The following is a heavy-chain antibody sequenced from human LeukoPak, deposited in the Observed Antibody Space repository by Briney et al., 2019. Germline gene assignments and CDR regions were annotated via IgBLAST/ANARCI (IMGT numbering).Heavy chain of an antibody. J-gene: IGHJ4*02. CDR1: GYTFTSYG. Sequence: ASVKVSCKASGYTFTSYGISWVRQAPGQGLEWMGWISAYNGNTNYAQKLEGRVTMTTDTSTSTAYMELRSLRSDDTAVYYCARRVPYGSGSSGGSIDYWGQGTLVTVSS. CDR3: ARRVPYGSGSSGGSIDY. V-gene: IGHV1-18*01. CDR2: ISAYNGNT. D-gene: IGHD3-10*01.